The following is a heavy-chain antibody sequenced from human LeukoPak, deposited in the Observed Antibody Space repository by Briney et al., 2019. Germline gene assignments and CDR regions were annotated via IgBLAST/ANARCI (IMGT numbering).Heavy chain of an antibody. CDR3: GRDFRDSLDY. J-gene: IGHJ4*02. CDR2: INPDSGGT. CDR1: GYTSTGYY. Sequence: ASVKVSCKASGYTSTGYYMHWVRQAPGQGLEWMGWINPDSGGTNFAQKFQGRVTMTRDTSISTAYMELSRLRSDDTAVYYCGRDFRDSLDYWGQGPLVTVSS. V-gene: IGHV1-2*02.